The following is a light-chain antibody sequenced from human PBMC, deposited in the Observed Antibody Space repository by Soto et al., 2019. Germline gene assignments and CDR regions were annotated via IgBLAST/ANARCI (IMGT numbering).Light chain of an antibody. CDR1: QDISNY. CDR2: DAS. V-gene: IGKV1-33*01. Sequence: DIQIFQSPSSLSASVGDRVTITGQASQDISNYLNWYQQKPGKAPKLLIYDASNLETGVPSRFSGSGSGADFTFTISSLQPEDIPTYYCQQYDNIPLNFGGGTKVDIK. J-gene: IGKJ4*01. CDR3: QQYDNIPLN.